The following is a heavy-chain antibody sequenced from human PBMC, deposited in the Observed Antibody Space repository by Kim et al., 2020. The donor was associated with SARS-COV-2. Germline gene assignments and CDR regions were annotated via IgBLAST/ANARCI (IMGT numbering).Heavy chain of an antibody. J-gene: IGHJ4*02. CDR1: GGSISSSIYY. D-gene: IGHD6-19*01. V-gene: IGHV4-39*01. CDR3: AEQWDSSGWYLY. CDR2: IYYSVNT. Sequence: SETLSLTCTVSGGSISSSIYYWGWIRQPPGKGLEWIGTIYYSVNTYYNPSLKSRVAISVDTSKNQFSLKLSSVTAADTAVYYCAEQWDSSGWYLYWGQGTLVTVSS.